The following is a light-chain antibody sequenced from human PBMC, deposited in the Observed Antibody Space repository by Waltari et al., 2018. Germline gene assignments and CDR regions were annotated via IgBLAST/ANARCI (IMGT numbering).Light chain of an antibody. CDR2: DVS. J-gene: IGLJ1*01. Sequence: QSALTQPASVTGSPGQSITISCTGTSSDVGGYNYVSWYQQHPGKAPKLMIYDVSNRPSGVSNRCSGSKSGTTASLTISGLQAEDEADYYCSSYTSSSTWVFGTGTKVTVL. CDR3: SSYTSSSTWV. CDR1: SSDVGGYNY. V-gene: IGLV2-14*01.